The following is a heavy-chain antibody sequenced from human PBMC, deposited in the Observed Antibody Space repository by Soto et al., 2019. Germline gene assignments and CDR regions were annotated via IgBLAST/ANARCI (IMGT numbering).Heavy chain of an antibody. CDR3: ARGCGRASCPYYMEV. CDR1: GYTFTSYY. J-gene: IGHJ6*03. D-gene: IGHD2-2*01. Sequence: GASVKVSCKASGYTFTSYYMHWVRQAPGQGLEWMGIINPSGGSTSYAQKFQGRVTMTRDTSTSTVYMELSSLRSEDTAAYYCARGCGRASCPYYMEVWGKGTTVTVSS. V-gene: IGHV1-46*01. CDR2: INPSGGST.